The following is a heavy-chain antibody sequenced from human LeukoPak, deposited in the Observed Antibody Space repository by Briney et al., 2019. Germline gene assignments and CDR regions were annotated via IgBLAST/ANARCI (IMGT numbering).Heavy chain of an antibody. V-gene: IGHV3-23*01. D-gene: IGHD6-13*01. Sequence: GGSLRLSCVASGFTFSSYAMSWVRQAPGKGLEWVSGISGSGGSTYYADSVKGRFTISRDNSKNTLYLQMNSLRAEDTAVYYCARDLRYSSSWYWPNFDYWGQGTLVTVSS. CDR2: ISGSGGST. CDR3: ARDLRYSSSWYWPNFDY. CDR1: GFTFSSYA. J-gene: IGHJ4*02.